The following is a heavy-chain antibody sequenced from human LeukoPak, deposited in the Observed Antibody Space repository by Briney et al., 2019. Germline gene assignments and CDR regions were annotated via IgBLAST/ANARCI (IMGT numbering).Heavy chain of an antibody. CDR3: ARGRRYYFDY. CDR1: GFTFSSYE. D-gene: IGHD5-12*01. CDR2: ISSSGSTI. V-gene: IGHV3-48*03. J-gene: IGHJ4*02. Sequence: GGSLRLSCAASGFTFSSYEMNWVRQAPGKGLEWVSYISSSGSTIYYADSVKGRFTITRDNAKNSLYLQMNSLRAEDTAVYYCARGRRYYFDYWGQGTLVTVSS.